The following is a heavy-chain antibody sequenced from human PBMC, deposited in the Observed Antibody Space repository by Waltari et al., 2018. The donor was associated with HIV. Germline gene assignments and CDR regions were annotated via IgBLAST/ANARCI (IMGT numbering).Heavy chain of an antibody. CDR1: GGSISSGCYY. CDR2: IYTSGST. CDR3: ASEQWLAPDPLY. V-gene: IGHV4-61*02. Sequence: QVQLQESGPGLVKPSQTLSLTCTVSGGSISSGCYYWSWIRQPAGKGLEWIGRIYTSGSTNYNPSLKSRVTISVDTSKNQFSLKLSSVTAADTAVYYCASEQWLAPDPLYWGQGTLVTVSS. J-gene: IGHJ4*02. D-gene: IGHD6-19*01.